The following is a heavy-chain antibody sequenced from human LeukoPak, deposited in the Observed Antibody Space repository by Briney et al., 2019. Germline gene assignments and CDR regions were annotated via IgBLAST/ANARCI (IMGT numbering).Heavy chain of an antibody. V-gene: IGHV4-59*12. D-gene: IGHD4-11*01. CDR3: CYSNYYYGMDV. Sequence: SETLSLTCTVSGGSISSYYWSWIRQPPGKGLEWIGYIYYSGSTNYNPSLKSRVTISVDTSKNQFSLKLSSVTAADTAVYYCCYSNYYYGMDVWGQGTTVTVSS. CDR1: GGSISSYY. CDR2: IYYSGST. J-gene: IGHJ6*02.